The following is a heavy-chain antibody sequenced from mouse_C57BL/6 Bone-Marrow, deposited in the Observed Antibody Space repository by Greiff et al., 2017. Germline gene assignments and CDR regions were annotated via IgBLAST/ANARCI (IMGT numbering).Heavy chain of an antibody. CDR2: IWRGGNT. CDR3: APHYYGSSLFAY. V-gene: IGHV2-5*01. D-gene: IGHD1-1*01. Sequence: QVQLQQSGPGLVQPSQSLSITCTVSGFSLTSYGVHWVRQSPGKGLEWLGVIWRGGNTDYNAAFMSRLSITKDNSKSHVFFKMNSLQAEDTAIYDWAPHYYGSSLFAYWGQGTLVTVSA. CDR1: GFSLTSYG. J-gene: IGHJ3*01.